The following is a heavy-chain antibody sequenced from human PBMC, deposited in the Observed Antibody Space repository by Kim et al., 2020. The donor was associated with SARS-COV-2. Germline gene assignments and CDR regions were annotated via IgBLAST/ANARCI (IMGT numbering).Heavy chain of an antibody. J-gene: IGHJ6*03. D-gene: IGHD1-1*01. CDR1: GFTFSSYW. CDR2: IKQDGSEK. Sequence: GGSLRLSCAASGFTFSSYWMSWVRQAPGKGLEWVANIKQDGSEKYYVDSVKGRFTISRDNAKNSLYLQMNSLRAEDTAVYYCARDRRGYNRNDGYYYYYMDVWGKGTTVTVSS. V-gene: IGHV3-7*01. CDR3: ARDRRGYNRNDGYYYYYMDV.